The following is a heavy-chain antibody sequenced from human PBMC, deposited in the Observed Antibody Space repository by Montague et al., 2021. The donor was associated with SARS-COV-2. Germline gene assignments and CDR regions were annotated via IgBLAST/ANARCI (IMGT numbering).Heavy chain of an antibody. CDR1: GGSISRYF. CDR2: VHDIESS. D-gene: IGHD3-16*01. J-gene: IGHJ4*02. Sequence: SETLSLTRTLSGGSISRYFWNWIRQTPGKGLEWMGYVHDIESSIYNPSLQSRITILLDTPKNQFSLRLNAVTAADTAVYYCARVTLGGRDGRTRQYDGLDSWGQGILVTVSS. CDR3: ARVTLGGRDGRTRQYDGLDS. V-gene: IGHV4-59*01.